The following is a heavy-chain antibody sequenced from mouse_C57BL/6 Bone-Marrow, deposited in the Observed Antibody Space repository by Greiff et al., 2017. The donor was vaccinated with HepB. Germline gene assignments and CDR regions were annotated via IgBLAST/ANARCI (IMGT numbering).Heavy chain of an antibody. Sequence: EVQLQQSGPELVKPGASVKISCKASGYTFTDYYMNWVKQSHGKSLEWIGDINPNNGGTSYNQKFKGKATLTVDKSSSTAYMELRSLPSEDSAVYYCARTPLYGNYAMDYWGQGTSVTVSS. CDR3: ARTPLYGNYAMDY. V-gene: IGHV1-26*01. D-gene: IGHD2-1*01. J-gene: IGHJ4*01. CDR2: INPNNGGT. CDR1: GYTFTDYY.